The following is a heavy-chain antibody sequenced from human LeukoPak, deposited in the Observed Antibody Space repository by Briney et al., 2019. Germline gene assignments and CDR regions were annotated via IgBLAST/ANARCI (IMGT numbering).Heavy chain of an antibody. J-gene: IGHJ5*02. Sequence: GGSLRLSCAASGFTFSSYAMGWVRQAPGKGLEWVSAISGSGGSTYYADSVKGRFTISRDNSKNTLYLQMNSLRAEDTAVYYCAKIWAVAGTIWSDPWGQGTLVTVSS. CDR2: ISGSGGST. V-gene: IGHV3-23*01. CDR1: GFTFSSYA. D-gene: IGHD6-19*01. CDR3: AKIWAVAGTIWSDP.